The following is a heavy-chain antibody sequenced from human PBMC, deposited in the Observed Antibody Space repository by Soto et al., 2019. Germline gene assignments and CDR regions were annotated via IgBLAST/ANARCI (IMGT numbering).Heavy chain of an antibody. CDR2: ISYDGSNK. CDR3: ARDSAIYCSSTSAYTGGYY. D-gene: IGHD2-2*02. Sequence: GVSLRLSCAASESTFSSYAMRWVRQAPGKGLEWVAVISYDGSNKYYADSVKGRFTISRDNSKNALYLQMNSLRAEDTAVYYCARDSAIYCSSTSAYTGGYYLCQGTLVTVSS. J-gene: IGHJ4*02. V-gene: IGHV3-30-3*01. CDR1: ESTFSSYA.